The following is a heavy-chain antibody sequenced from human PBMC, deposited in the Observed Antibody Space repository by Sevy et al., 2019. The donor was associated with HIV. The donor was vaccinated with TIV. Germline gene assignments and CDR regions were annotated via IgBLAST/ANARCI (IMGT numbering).Heavy chain of an antibody. J-gene: IGHJ3*02. CDR3: ARMTTMVRGVINNDAFDI. D-gene: IGHD3-10*01. Sequence: GESLKISCKGSGYSFTSYWIGWVRQMPGKGLEWMGIIYPGDSDTRDSPSFQGQVTISADKSISTACLQWSSLKASDTAMYYCARMTTMVRGVINNDAFDIWGQGTMVTVSS. CDR1: GYSFTSYW. CDR2: IYPGDSDT. V-gene: IGHV5-51*01.